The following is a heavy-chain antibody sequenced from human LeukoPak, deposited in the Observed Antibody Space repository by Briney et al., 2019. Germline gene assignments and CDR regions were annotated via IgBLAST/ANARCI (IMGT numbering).Heavy chain of an antibody. CDR3: ARGHDGGLGY. V-gene: IGHV4-31*03. Sequence: PSETLSLTCTVSGASISSGGYYWTWIRQHPGKGPEWIGYIYYSGSTYFNPSLKTRATMSVDTSKNQFSLKLSSVTAANTAVYYCARGHDGGLGYWGQGTLVTVSS. CDR2: IYYSGST. J-gene: IGHJ4*02. CDR1: GASISSGGYY. D-gene: IGHD4-23*01.